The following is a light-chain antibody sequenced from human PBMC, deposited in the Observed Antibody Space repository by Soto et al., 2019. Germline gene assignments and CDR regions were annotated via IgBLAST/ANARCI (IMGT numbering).Light chain of an antibody. CDR3: QQCSSWPYT. V-gene: IGKV3-11*01. Sequence: IVLTQSPATLSLSPGERVTLSCRASQSVSRSLAWYQQKPGQAPRLLIYDASNRATGIPARFSGSGSGTDFSLTISSLAPEDFAVYYCQQCSSWPYTFGQGTELDFK. J-gene: IGKJ2*01. CDR2: DAS. CDR1: QSVSRS.